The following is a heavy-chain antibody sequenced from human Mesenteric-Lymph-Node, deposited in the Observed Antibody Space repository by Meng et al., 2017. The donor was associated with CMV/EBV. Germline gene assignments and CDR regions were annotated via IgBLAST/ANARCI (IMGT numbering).Heavy chain of an antibody. J-gene: IGHJ6*02. CDR1: GFTFSSYW. D-gene: IGHD3-22*01. V-gene: IGHV3-74*01. CDR2: INGDVTST. CDR3: ARVDPDSSGYYLYGMDV. Sequence: GESLKISCAASGFTFSSYWMHWVRQTPGKGLVWVSRINGDVTSTSYADSVKGRFTISRDNAKNSLYLQMNSLRAEDTAVYYCARVDPDSSGYYLYGMDVWGQGTTVTVSS.